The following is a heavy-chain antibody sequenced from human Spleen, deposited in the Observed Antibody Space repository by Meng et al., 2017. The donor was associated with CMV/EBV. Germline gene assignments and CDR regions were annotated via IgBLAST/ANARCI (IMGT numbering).Heavy chain of an antibody. D-gene: IGHD6-13*01. CDR3: SKGSIIAAGHFDY. CDR1: GLTLSRYG. Sequence: GGSLRLSCVASGLTLSRYGMHWVRQAPGKGLEWVAFIHYDGTKTYYVDSVKGRFTISRDNSKNTLYLQMNSLRTEDTAVYYCSKGSIIAAGHFDYWGQGTLVTVSS. V-gene: IGHV3-30*02. CDR2: IHYDGTKT. J-gene: IGHJ4*02.